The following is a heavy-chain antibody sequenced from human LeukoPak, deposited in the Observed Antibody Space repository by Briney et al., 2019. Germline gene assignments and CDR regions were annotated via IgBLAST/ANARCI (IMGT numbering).Heavy chain of an antibody. D-gene: IGHD7-27*01. CDR1: GYTFTSYD. V-gene: IGHV1-18*01. J-gene: IGHJ3*02. CDR3: SRANWESFREFQEGAFDI. CDR2: ISAYSGST. Sequence: ASVKVSCKASGYTFTSYDISWVRQAPGQGLEWMGWISAYSGSTNYAQKLQGRVTMTTDTSTSTAYMELSRLRSDDTAVYHWSRANWESFREFQEGAFDIWGQGTMVSVSS.